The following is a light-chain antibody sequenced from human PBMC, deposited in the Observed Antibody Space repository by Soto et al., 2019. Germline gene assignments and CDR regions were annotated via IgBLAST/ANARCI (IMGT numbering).Light chain of an antibody. CDR3: QQRSNWPLT. J-gene: IGKJ4*01. V-gene: IGKV3-11*01. CDR1: QSIGGF. CDR2: DVY. Sequence: EIVLTQSPATLSLSPGESVTLSCRASQSIGGFLAWFQQKPGQAPRLLIYDVYKRATGIPARFGGRGSGTDFTLSISGLEPEDFAVYFCQQRSNWPLTFGGGTKVDIK.